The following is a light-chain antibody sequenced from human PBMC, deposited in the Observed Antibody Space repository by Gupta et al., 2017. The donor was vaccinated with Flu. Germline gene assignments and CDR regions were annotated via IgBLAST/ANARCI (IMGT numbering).Light chain of an antibody. CDR3: QQQTGGHPFFT. J-gene: IGKJ4*01. CDR2: DAS. V-gene: IGKV3D-11*02. CDR1: QSIGRY. Sequence: ESVLTQSPVTLSLSPGDRATLSCRASQSIGRYLAWYQQKPGQAPRLLISDASNRATGSPARCSGSGVGTDDSFTISSREPEDFEVYYCQQQTGGHPFFTFGGGTKVEIK.